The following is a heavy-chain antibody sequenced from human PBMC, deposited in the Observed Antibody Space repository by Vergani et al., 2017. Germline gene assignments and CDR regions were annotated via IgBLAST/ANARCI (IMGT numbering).Heavy chain of an antibody. CDR3: ARARGIVGANPDAFDI. CDR2: IIPIFGTA. J-gene: IGHJ3*02. Sequence: QVQLVQSGAEVKKPGASVKVSCKASGYTFTSYGISWVRQAPGQGLEWMGGIIPIFGTANYAQKFQGRVTITADESTSTAYMELSSLRSEDTAVYYCARARGIVGANPDAFDIWGQGTMVTVSS. D-gene: IGHD1-26*01. CDR1: GYTFTSYG. V-gene: IGHV1-69*13.